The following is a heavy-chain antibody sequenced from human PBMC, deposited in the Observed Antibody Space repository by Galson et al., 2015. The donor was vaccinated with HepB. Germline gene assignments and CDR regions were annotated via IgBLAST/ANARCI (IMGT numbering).Heavy chain of an antibody. CDR3: ARFSLTSRDLFYFDY. V-gene: IGHV5-51*01. D-gene: IGHD3-9*01. Sequence: QSGAEVKKPGESLKISCKGSGSSFTSYWIGWVRQMPGKGLEWMGIIYPGDSDTRYSPSFQGQVTISADKSISTAYLQWSSLKASDTAMYYCARFSLTSRDLFYFDYWGQGTLVTVAP. CDR2: IYPGDSDT. CDR1: GSSFTSYW. J-gene: IGHJ4*02.